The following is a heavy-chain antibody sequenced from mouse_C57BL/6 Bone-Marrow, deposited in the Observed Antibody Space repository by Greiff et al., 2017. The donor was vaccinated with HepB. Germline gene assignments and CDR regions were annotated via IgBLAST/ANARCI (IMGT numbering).Heavy chain of an antibody. CDR1: GFTFSSYA. J-gene: IGHJ4*01. Sequence: EVQLVESGGGLVKPGGSLKLSCAASGFTFSSYAMSWVRQTPEKRLEWVATISDGGSYTYYPDNVKGRFTISRDNAKNNLYLQMSHLKSEDTAMYYCARDPLLWLRRDAMDYWGQGTSVTVSS. V-gene: IGHV5-4*01. D-gene: IGHD2-2*01. CDR3: ARDPLLWLRRDAMDY. CDR2: ISDGGSYT.